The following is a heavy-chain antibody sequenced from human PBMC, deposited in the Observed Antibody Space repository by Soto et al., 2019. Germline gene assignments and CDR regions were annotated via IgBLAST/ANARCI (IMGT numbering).Heavy chain of an antibody. CDR2: IKSKTDGGTT. CDR1: GFTFGDAW. V-gene: IGHV3-15*07. J-gene: IGHJ6*02. CDR3: TTWFSLEWSRPPYYYYGMDV. D-gene: IGHD3-3*01. Sequence: PGGSLRLSCAASGFTFGDAWVNWVRQAPGKGLEWVGRIKSKTDGGTTDYAAPVKGRFTISRDDSKNTLYLQMNSLKTEDTAVYYCTTWFSLEWSRPPYYYYGMDVWGQGTTVTVSS.